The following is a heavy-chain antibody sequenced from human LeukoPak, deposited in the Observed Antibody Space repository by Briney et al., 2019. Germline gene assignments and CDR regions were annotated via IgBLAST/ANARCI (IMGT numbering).Heavy chain of an antibody. Sequence: GGSLRLSCAVSGIIFSNYAMSWVRQVPGKGLEWISGISDSGETTHYADSVEGRFSISRDNSQNTLYLQMYTLRAEDTAVYHCVKDSSKSYYSTKSEYFDYWGRGTLVTVSS. V-gene: IGHV3-23*01. D-gene: IGHD2-8*01. CDR3: VKDSSKSYYSTKSEYFDY. CDR1: GIIFSNYA. J-gene: IGHJ4*02. CDR2: ISDSGETT.